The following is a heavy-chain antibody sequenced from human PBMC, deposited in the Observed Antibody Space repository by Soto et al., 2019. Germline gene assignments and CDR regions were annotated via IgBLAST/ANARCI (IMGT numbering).Heavy chain of an antibody. CDR3: AREGPRLRGGIDY. J-gene: IGHJ4*02. Sequence: QPGGSLRLSCAASGFTFSSYAMHWVRQAPGKGLEWVAVISYDGSNKYYADSVKGRFTISRDNSKNTLYLQMNSLRAEDTAVYYCAREGPRLRGGIDYWGQGTLVTVSS. V-gene: IGHV3-30-3*01. D-gene: IGHD3-16*01. CDR1: GFTFSSYA. CDR2: ISYDGSNK.